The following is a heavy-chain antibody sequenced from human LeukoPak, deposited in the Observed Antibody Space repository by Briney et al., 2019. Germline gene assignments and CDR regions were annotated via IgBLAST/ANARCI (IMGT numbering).Heavy chain of an antibody. CDR2: IYHSGST. V-gene: IGHV4-38-2*01. CDR3: ATREPSVVPAAINCYFDI. J-gene: IGHJ2*01. Sequence: PSETLSLTCAVSGYSISSGYYWGWIRQPPGKGLEWIGSIYHSGSTYYNPSLKSRVTISVDTSKNQFSLRLSSVTAADTSVSYCATREPSVVPAAINCYFDIWGRGTLATVSS. D-gene: IGHD2-2*01. CDR1: GYSISSGYY.